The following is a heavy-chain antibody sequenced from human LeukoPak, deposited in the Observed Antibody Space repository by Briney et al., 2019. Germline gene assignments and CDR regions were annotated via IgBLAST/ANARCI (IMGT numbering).Heavy chain of an antibody. Sequence: PGGSLRLSCAASGFTFSSYSMNWVRQAPGKGLEWVSSISSSSSYIYYADSVKGRFTISRDNAKNSLYLQMNSLRAEDTAVYYCARAVNDYGFEFDYWGQGTLVTVSS. CDR2: ISSSSSYI. D-gene: IGHD4-17*01. J-gene: IGHJ4*02. CDR1: GFTFSSYS. V-gene: IGHV3-21*01. CDR3: ARAVNDYGFEFDY.